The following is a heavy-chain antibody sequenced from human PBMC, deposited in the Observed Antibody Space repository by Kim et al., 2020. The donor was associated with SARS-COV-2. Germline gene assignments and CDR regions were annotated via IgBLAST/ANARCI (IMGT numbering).Heavy chain of an antibody. V-gene: IGHV1-18*01. J-gene: IGHJ4*02. CDR2: ISAYNGNT. Sequence: ASVKVSCKASGYTFTSYGISWVRQAPGQGLEWMGWISAYNGNTNYAQKLQGIVTMTTDTSTSTAYMELRSLRSDDTAVYYCARVGGPYYDILTGYYNVMGYWGQGTLVTVSS. CDR3: ARVGGPYYDILTGYYNVMGY. D-gene: IGHD3-9*01. CDR1: GYTFTSYG.